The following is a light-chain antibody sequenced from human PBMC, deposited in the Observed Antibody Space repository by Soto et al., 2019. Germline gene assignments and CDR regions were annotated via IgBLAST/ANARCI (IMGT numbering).Light chain of an antibody. V-gene: IGKV3D-15*01. CDR2: GAS. CDR3: EQYNNWLRT. CDR1: QTVSTR. J-gene: IGKJ2*01. Sequence: EIVMTQSPATLSVSPGERATLSCRASQTVSTRLAWYQQKPGQAPRLLIYGASTTATGIPARFSGSGSGTEFTHTISSLQSEDFAVYCCEQYNNWLRTFGQGTKLEIK.